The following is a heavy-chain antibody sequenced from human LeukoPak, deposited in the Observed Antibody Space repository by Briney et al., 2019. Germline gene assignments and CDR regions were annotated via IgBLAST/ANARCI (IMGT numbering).Heavy chain of an antibody. CDR3: AADGEYAFQV. CDR2: IISDGITT. Sequence: GGSLRLSCAASGLSFHNTWMHWIRQAPGKGLVWVSRIISDGITTTYADSVKGRFTISRDNAKNTMYLQMNSLRAEDTAVYYCAADGEYAFQVWGQGTMVTVSS. J-gene: IGHJ3*01. D-gene: IGHD2/OR15-2a*01. CDR1: GLSFHNTW. V-gene: IGHV3-74*01.